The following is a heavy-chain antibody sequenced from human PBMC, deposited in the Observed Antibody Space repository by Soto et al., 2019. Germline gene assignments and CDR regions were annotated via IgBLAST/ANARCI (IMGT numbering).Heavy chain of an antibody. J-gene: IGHJ3*02. CDR2: INPSGGST. CDR1: GYAFTSYY. V-gene: IGHV1-46*01. Sequence: ASVKVSCKASGYAFTSYYMHWVRQAPGQGLEWMGIINPSGGSTSYAQKFQGRVTMTRDTSTSTVYMELSSLRSEDTAVYYCARARGTNHAFDIWGQGTMVTVSS. CDR3: ARARGTNHAFDI.